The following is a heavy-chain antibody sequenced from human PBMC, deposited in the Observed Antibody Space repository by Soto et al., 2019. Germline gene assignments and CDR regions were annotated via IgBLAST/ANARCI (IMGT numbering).Heavy chain of an antibody. CDR3: TRAFRSQLLSDY. CDR1: GYTFSSYD. Sequence: QVQLVQSGAEVRKPGASVKLSCKASGYTFSSYDIVWVRQATGQGLEWMGWMNPNSGNRCYAQKFQGRVTMTRDTSTRTAYMELNSLTSEDTAVYFCTRAFRSQLLSDYWGPGTLVTVSS. J-gene: IGHJ4*02. CDR2: MNPNSGNR. V-gene: IGHV1-8*01. D-gene: IGHD1-1*01.